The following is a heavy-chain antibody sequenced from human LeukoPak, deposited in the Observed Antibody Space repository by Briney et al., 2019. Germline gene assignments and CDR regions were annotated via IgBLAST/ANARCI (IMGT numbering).Heavy chain of an antibody. CDR1: GFTFSDYY. CDR3: AKDESYYYYGMDV. J-gene: IGHJ6*02. Sequence: GGSLRLSCAASGFTFSDYYMHWVRQAPGKGLEWVAVISYDGSNKYYAGSVKGRFTISRDNSKNTLYLQMNSLRAEDTAVYYCAKDESYYYYGMDVWGQGTTVTVSS. CDR2: ISYDGSNK. V-gene: IGHV3-30*18.